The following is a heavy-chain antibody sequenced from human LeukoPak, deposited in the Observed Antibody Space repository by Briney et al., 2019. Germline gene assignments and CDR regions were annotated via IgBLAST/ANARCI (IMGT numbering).Heavy chain of an antibody. CDR3: ARGVDVCGNYRQYYFDY. D-gene: IGHD3-16*02. Sequence: GGSLRLSCAASGFTFSKNAMSWVRQAPGKGLEWVSSITSSGSATCYADSVNGGFTISRDNSKNTLYLQMNGLRAEDTAVYYCARGVDVCGNYRQYYFDYWGQETLVTVSS. V-gene: IGHV3-23*01. J-gene: IGHJ4*02. CDR2: ITSSGSAT. CDR1: GFTFSKNA.